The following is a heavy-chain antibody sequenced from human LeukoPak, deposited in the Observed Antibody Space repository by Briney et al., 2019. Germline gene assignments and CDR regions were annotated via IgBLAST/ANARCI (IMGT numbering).Heavy chain of an antibody. V-gene: IGHV3-49*04. D-gene: IGHD5-18*01. Sequence: GSLRLSCTGSGFSFGDYTITWVRQAPGKGLEWLGFIRTKVYGGTTEYAASVKGRFTISRDDFKSIAHLQMNSLKIEDTALYLCIRDVPSGGYSHGCFDYWGQGTLVTVSS. CDR1: GFSFGDYT. J-gene: IGHJ4*02. CDR2: IRTKVYGGTT. CDR3: IRDVPSGGYSHGCFDY.